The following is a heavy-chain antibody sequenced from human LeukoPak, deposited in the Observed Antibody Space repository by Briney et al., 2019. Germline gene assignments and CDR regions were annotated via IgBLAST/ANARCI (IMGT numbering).Heavy chain of an antibody. Sequence: SQTLSLTCTVSGGSISSYYWSWIRQPAGKGLEWIGRIYTSGSTNYNPSLKSRVTMSVDTSKDQFSLKLSSVTAADTAVYYCARDTMGAKSSAFDIWGQGTMVTVSS. CDR3: ARDTMGAKSSAFDI. V-gene: IGHV4-4*07. CDR2: IYTSGST. CDR1: GGSISSYY. J-gene: IGHJ3*02. D-gene: IGHD1-26*01.